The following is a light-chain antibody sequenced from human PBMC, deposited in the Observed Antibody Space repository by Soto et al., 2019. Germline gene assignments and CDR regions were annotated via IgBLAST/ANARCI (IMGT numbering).Light chain of an antibody. CDR2: AAS. J-gene: IGKJ1*01. Sequence: DIQMTQSPSSLSASVGDRVTITCRASQGISNYLAWYQQKPGKVPTLLIYAASTLQSGVPSRFSGSGSGTDFTLTISSLPPEDAATYYCQKYNSAPRTFGQGNKVEIK. CDR1: QGISNY. V-gene: IGKV1-27*01. CDR3: QKYNSAPRT.